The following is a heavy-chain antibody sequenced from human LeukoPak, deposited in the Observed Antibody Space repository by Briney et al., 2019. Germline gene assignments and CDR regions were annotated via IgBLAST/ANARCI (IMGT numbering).Heavy chain of an antibody. Sequence: PGGSLRLSCAASGFKFDDYGMSWVRQVPGKGLEWVSGINWNGGSRGYADSAQGRFTISRDNAKNSLYLQMNSLTAEDTAVYYCARDYTYCSGSRCYDRFDYWGQGIRVTVSS. CDR2: INWNGGSR. CDR1: GFKFDDYG. V-gene: IGHV3-20*04. J-gene: IGHJ4*02. D-gene: IGHD2-15*01. CDR3: ARDYTYCSGSRCYDRFDY.